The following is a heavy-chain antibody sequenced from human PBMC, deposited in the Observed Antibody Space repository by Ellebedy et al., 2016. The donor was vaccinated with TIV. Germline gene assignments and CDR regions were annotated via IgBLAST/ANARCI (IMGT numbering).Heavy chain of an antibody. V-gene: IGHV1-18*04. CDR2: ISDNNGNS. CDR3: ARGYSGPRRGYFEL. Sequence: AASVKVACKASGYSLTNSGISWVRQAPGQGLEWVDWISDNNGNSNYARKLQGRVSMSIDTSTSTAYMELRNLISDDTALYYCARGYSGPRRGYFELWGRGTLVTVSS. CDR1: GYSLTNSG. D-gene: IGHD6-19*01. J-gene: IGHJ2*01.